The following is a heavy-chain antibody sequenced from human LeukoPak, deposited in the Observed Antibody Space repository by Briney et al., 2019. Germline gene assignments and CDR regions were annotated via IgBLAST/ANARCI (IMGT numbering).Heavy chain of an antibody. J-gene: IGHJ6*03. CDR3: ARQVVVVPAAARTLYYYMDV. D-gene: IGHD2-2*01. CDR1: GGSISSYC. Sequence: SETLSLTCTVSGGSISSYCWSWIRQPPGKGLEWIGYIYYSGSNNYNPSLKSRVTISLDTSKNQFSLKLSSVTAADTAVYYCARQVVVVPAAARTLYYYMDVWGKGTMVTVSS. V-gene: IGHV4-59*08. CDR2: IYYSGSN.